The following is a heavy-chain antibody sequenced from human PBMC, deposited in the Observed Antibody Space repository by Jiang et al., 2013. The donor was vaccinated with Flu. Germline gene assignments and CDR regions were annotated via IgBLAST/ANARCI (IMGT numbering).Heavy chain of an antibody. V-gene: IGHV4-34*01. D-gene: IGHD3-3*01. J-gene: IGHJ6*04. CDR1: GGSFSGYY. Sequence: LLKPSETLSLTCAVYGGSFSGYYWSWIRQPPGKGLEWIGEINHSGSTNYNPSLKSRVTISVDTSKNQFSLKLSSVTAADTAVYYCARGSLGVTIFGVVIISRQTNYGMDVWGKGTTVTVSS. CDR3: ARGSLGVTIFGVVIISRQTNYGMDV. CDR2: INHSGST.